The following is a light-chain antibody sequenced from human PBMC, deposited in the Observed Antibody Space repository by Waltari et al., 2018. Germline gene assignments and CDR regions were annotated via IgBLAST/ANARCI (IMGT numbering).Light chain of an antibody. CDR2: EKN. Sequence: SVLTQPPSVSAAPGQRVTISCSGSHSNIGIHYVSWYQQFPGAAHKLLIYEKNRRPPCIPDRVSGSKSDTSATLDISGLQTGDEAHYYCGTWDSSLSDGRLFGGGTKLTVL. CDR3: GTWDSSLSDGRL. V-gene: IGLV1-51*02. J-gene: IGLJ3*02. CDR1: HSNIGIHY.